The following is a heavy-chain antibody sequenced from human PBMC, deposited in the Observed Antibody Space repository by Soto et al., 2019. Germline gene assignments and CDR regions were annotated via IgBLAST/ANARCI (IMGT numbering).Heavy chain of an antibody. CDR1: GGSISSGGYY. Sequence: SETLSLTCTVSGGSISSGGYYWSWIRQHPGKGLEWIGYIYYSGSTYYNPSLKSRVTISVDTSKNQFSLKLSSVTAADTAVYYCARDHGYYDILTGYLQSGAFDIWGQGTMVTVSS. V-gene: IGHV4-31*03. CDR3: ARDHGYYDILTGYLQSGAFDI. CDR2: IYYSGST. J-gene: IGHJ3*02. D-gene: IGHD3-9*01.